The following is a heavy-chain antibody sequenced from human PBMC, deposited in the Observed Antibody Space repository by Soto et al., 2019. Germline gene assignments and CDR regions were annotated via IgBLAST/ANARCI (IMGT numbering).Heavy chain of an antibody. CDR3: ARAYSDAFDI. J-gene: IGHJ3*02. CDR1: GFTFSDYY. CDR2: ISSTGTGI. Sequence: PGGSLRLSCVASGFTFSDYYMTWIRQAPGKGLEWVSYISSTGTGIYYADSVKGRFTISRDNAKNSLFLQMSSLRAEDTALYYCARAYSDAFDIWGQGTMVTVSS. D-gene: IGHD2-15*01. V-gene: IGHV3-11*01.